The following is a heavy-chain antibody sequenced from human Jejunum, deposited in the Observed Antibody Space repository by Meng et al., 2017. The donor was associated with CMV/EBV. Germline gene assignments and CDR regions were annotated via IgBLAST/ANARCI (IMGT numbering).Heavy chain of an antibody. J-gene: IGHJ4*02. D-gene: IGHD1-26*01. CDR1: GGSVSSCSYY. CDR2: IYSSGGT. V-gene: IGHV4-61*01. CDR3: ARVSVGASYYFDY. Sequence: GGSVSSCSYYWSWIRQPPGKGLEWIGYIYSSGGTNYNPSLKSRVTISIDTSKNQFSLKLSSVTAADTAVYYCARVSVGASYYFDYWGPGTLVTVSS.